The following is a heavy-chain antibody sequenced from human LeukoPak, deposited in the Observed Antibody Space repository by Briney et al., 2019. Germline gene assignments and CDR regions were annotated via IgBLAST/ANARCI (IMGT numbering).Heavy chain of an antibody. CDR2: ISYDGSNK. CDR1: GLTFSSYA. D-gene: IGHD5-24*01. J-gene: IGHJ4*02. CDR3: AREGRDGYNDY. V-gene: IGHV3-30*04. Sequence: GGSLRLSCAASGLTFSSYAMHWVRQAPGKGLEWVAVISYDGSNKYYADSVKSRFTISRDNSKNTLYLQMNSLRAEDTAVYYCAREGRDGYNDYWGQGTLVTVSS.